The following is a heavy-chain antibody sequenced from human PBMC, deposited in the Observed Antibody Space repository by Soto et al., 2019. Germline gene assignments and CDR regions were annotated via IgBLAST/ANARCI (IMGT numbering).Heavy chain of an antibody. CDR3: AKPNLYCSSTSCYDY. CDR2: ISGSGGST. D-gene: IGHD2-2*01. Sequence: GGSLRLSCAASGITFSNYAMSWVRQAPGKGLDWVSAISGSGGSTYYADSVKGRFTISRDNSKNTLYPQMNSLRAEDTAVYYCAKPNLYCSSTSCYDYWGQGTLVTVSS. J-gene: IGHJ4*02. CDR1: GITFSNYA. V-gene: IGHV3-23*01.